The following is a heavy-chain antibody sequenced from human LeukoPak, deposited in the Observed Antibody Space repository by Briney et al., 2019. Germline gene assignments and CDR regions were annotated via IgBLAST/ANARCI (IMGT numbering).Heavy chain of an antibody. D-gene: IGHD2-2*01. Sequence: PGGSLRLSCAASGFTFSSYAMSWVRQAPGKGLECISGFSGSGGSTYYADSEKGRFTISRDNSKNTLYLQMHSLRAEDTAVYYCAYPQYGRAFDIWGQGTMVTVSS. CDR3: AYPQYGRAFDI. J-gene: IGHJ3*02. CDR1: GFTFSSYA. V-gene: IGHV3-23*01. CDR2: FSGSGGST.